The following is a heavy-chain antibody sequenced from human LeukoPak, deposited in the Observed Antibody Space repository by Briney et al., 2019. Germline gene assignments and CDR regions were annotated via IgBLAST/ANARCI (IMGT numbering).Heavy chain of an antibody. CDR2: INSDGSTT. J-gene: IGHJ4*02. CDR1: GFTFSSYW. CDR3: ARGRYCSGGSCYVY. Sequence: AGSLTLSCATSGFTFSSYWMHWVRHAPGKGLVWVAYINSDGSTTNYADSVKGRFTISSDNAKNTLYLQMDSLRAEDTAAYYCARGRYCSGGSCYVYWGQGTLVTVSS. D-gene: IGHD2-15*01. V-gene: IGHV3-74*01.